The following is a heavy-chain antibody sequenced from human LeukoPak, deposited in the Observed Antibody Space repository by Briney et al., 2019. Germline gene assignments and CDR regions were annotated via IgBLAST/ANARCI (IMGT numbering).Heavy chain of an antibody. J-gene: IGHJ4*02. CDR3: TTGLNIIVVDQLIPFDF. V-gene: IGHV3-15*01. D-gene: IGHD2-15*01. CDR2: IISRADGGAT. Sequence: PGGSLRLSCAASGFTIPNAWMTWVRQAPGKGLAWVGSIISRADGGATDYAAAVKGRFTISRDDSTDTVYLHMDTLKTEDTAVYYCTTGLNIIVVDQLIPFDFWGQGTLVTVSS. CDR1: GFTIPNAW.